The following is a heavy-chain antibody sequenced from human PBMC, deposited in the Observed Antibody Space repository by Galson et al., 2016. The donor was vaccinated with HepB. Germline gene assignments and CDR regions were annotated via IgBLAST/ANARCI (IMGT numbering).Heavy chain of an antibody. V-gene: IGHV3-30*04. Sequence: SLRLSCAASAFSFRSYAMHWVRQAPGKGLEWVTVISFDGSHKYYADSVKGRFIISRDNSKNTVYLQMNSLRAEDTALYYCARGPGSYYRGREYYYGMDVWGQGTTVTVSS. CDR2: ISFDGSHK. D-gene: IGHD3-10*01. CDR3: ARGPGSYYRGREYYYGMDV. CDR1: AFSFRSYA. J-gene: IGHJ6*02.